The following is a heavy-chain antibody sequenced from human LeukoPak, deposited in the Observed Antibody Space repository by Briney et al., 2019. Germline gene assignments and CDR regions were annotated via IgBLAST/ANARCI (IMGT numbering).Heavy chain of an antibody. D-gene: IGHD3-10*01. V-gene: IGHV3-23*01. CDR1: GFTVSSNY. J-gene: IGHJ6*02. CDR3: AKAYGSGPPRYYYYYYGMDV. Sequence: SGGSLRLSCAASGFTVSSNYMSWVRQAPGKGLEWVSAISGSGGSTYYADSVRGRFTISRDNSKNTLYLQMNSLRAEDTAVYYCAKAYGSGPPRYYYYYYGMDVWGQGTTVTVSS. CDR2: ISGSGGST.